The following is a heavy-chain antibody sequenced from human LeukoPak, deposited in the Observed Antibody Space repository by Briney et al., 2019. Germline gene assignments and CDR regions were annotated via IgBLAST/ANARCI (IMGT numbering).Heavy chain of an antibody. CDR3: ATLTTAYGSGGYYFDY. V-gene: IGHV1-24*01. D-gene: IGHD3-10*01. Sequence: ASVKVSCKVSGYTLTELSMHWVRQAPGKGLEWMGGFDHEDGETIYAQKFQGRVTMTEDTSTDTAYMELSSLRSEDTAVYYCATLTTAYGSGGYYFDYWGQGTLVTVSS. CDR2: FDHEDGET. J-gene: IGHJ4*02. CDR1: GYTLTELS.